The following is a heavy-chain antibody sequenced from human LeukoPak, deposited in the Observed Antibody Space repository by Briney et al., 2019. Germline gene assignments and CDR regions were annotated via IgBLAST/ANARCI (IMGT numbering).Heavy chain of an antibody. CDR1: GFTFSSYA. CDR2: IWYDGSNK. CDR3: ARDRAVTTCMDY. Sequence: GGSLRLSCAASGFTFSSYAMSWVRQAPGKGLEWVAVIWYDGSNKYYADSVKGRFTISRDNSKNTLYLQMNSLRAEDTAVYYCARDRAVTTCMDYWGQGTLVTVSS. V-gene: IGHV3-33*08. D-gene: IGHD4-11*01. J-gene: IGHJ4*02.